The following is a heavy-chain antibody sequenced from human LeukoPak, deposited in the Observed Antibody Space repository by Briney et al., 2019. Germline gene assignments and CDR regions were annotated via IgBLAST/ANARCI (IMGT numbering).Heavy chain of an antibody. J-gene: IGHJ5*02. CDR1: GFTFSSYS. Sequence: QPGGSLRLSCAASGFTFSSYSMNWVRQAPGKGLEWVSYISSSSSTIYYADSVKGRFTISRDNAKNSLYLQMNSLRAEDTAVYYCARETTLRLSVFEFDPWGQGTLVTVSS. CDR3: ARETTLRLSVFEFDP. CDR2: ISSSSSTI. V-gene: IGHV3-48*01. D-gene: IGHD4-17*01.